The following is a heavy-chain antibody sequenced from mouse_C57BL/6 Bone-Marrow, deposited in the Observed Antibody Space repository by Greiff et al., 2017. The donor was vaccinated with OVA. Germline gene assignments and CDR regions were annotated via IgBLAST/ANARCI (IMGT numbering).Heavy chain of an antibody. J-gene: IGHJ3*01. CDR2: IDPSDSYT. V-gene: IGHV1-59*01. Sequence: QVQLKQSGAELVRPGTSVKLSCKASGYTFTSYWMHWVKQRPGQGLEWIGVIDPSDSYTNYNQKFKGKATLTVDTSSSTAYMQLSSLTSEDSAVYYCARLTGAFWFAYWGQGTLVTVSA. CDR1: GYTFTSYW. CDR3: ARLTGAFWFAY. D-gene: IGHD4-1*01.